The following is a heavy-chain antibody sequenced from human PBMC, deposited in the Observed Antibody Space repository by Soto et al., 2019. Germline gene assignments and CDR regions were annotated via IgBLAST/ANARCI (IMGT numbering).Heavy chain of an antibody. J-gene: IGHJ6*02. CDR2: ISYDGSNK. V-gene: IGHV3-30-3*01. Sequence: PGGSLRLSCAASGFTFSSYAMHWVRQAPGKGLEWVAVISYDGSNKYYADSVKGRFTISRDNSKNTLYLQMNSLRAEDTAVYYCARDLRSSDQLPCCYYYYGMDVWGQGTTVTVSS. CDR1: GFTFSSYA. CDR3: ARDLRSSDQLPCCYYYYGMDV. D-gene: IGHD2-2*01.